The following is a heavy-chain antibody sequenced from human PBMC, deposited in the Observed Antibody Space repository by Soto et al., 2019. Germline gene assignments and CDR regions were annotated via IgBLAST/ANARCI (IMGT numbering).Heavy chain of an antibody. J-gene: IGHJ4*02. V-gene: IGHV3-7*03. D-gene: IGHD3-3*02. Sequence: GGSLRLSCVASGFSFNTYWMNWVRQAPGKGLEWVANIEQDGNEKNYVDSVKGRFTISRDNAKKSLYLQVNSLTVEDTAVYYCAKPSYIFGVVITGAFDYWGPGTQVTVSS. CDR2: IEQDGNEK. CDR1: GFSFNTYW. CDR3: AKPSYIFGVVITGAFDY.